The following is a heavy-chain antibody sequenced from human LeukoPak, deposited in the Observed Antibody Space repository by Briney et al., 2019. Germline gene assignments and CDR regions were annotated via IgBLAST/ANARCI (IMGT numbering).Heavy chain of an antibody. CDR3: ARDRRAATVPDYFDY. Sequence: GGSLRLSCAASGSTFSSSAMSWVRQAPGKGLEWVSAISNNGGYTYYADSVKGRFTISRDNAKNSLYLQMNSLRAEDTAVCYCARDRRAATVPDYFDYWGQGTLVTVSS. CDR1: GSTFSSSA. V-gene: IGHV3-21*04. J-gene: IGHJ4*02. D-gene: IGHD4-17*01. CDR2: ISNNGGYT.